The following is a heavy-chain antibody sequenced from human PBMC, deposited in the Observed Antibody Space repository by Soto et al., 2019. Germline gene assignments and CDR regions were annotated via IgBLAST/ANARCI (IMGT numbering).Heavy chain of an antibody. CDR3: ARHIIGSSSWYEVDYYYGMDV. CDR1: GGSISSSSYY. J-gene: IGHJ6*02. D-gene: IGHD6-13*01. V-gene: IGHV4-39*01. CDR2: IYYSGGT. Sequence: SETLSLTCTVSGGSISSSSYYWGWIRQPPGKGLEWIGSIYYSGGTYYNPSLKSRVTISVDTSKNQFSLKLSSVTAADTAVYYCARHIIGSSSWYEVDYYYGMDVWGQGTTVTVSS.